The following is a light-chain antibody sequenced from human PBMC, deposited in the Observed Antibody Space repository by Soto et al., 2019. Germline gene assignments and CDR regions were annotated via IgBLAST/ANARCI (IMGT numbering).Light chain of an antibody. V-gene: IGLV1-51*02. J-gene: IGLJ3*02. CDR1: SSNIGRNY. Sequence: QSVLTQPPSVSAAPGEKVTISCSGSSSNIGRNYVSWYQQLPGSAPKLLIYENDRRPSGIPDRFSGSKSGTTATLGITGLQTGDEADYYCGAWERGLKAGVFVGGTKVTVL. CDR2: END. CDR3: GAWERGLKAGV.